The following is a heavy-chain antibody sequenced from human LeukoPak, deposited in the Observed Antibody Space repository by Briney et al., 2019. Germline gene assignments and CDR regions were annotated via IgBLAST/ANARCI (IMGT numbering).Heavy chain of an antibody. V-gene: IGHV4-59*01. CDR1: GGSISGSY. CDR3: ARGIESYGDYGY. J-gene: IGHJ4*02. D-gene: IGHD4-17*01. CDR2: MHNSGST. Sequence: SETLSPTCTVSGGSISGSYWSWIRQPPGKGLEWIAYMHNSGSTNYNPSLKSRVTISIDTSKNQFSLKLSSLTAADTAIYYCARGIESYGDYGYWGQGILVTVSS.